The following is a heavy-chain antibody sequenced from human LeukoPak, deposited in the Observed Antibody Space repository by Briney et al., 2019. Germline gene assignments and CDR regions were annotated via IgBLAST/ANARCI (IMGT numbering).Heavy chain of an antibody. V-gene: IGHV4-34*01. CDR1: GGSFSGYY. CDR2: IDHSGST. CDR3: ARVLDIVATSFDP. D-gene: IGHD5-12*01. Sequence: PSETLSLTCAVYGGSFSGYYWSWIRQPPGKGLEWIGEIDHSGSTNYNPTLKSRVTISVDTSKNQFSLNLSSVTAADTAVYYCARVLDIVATSFDPWGQGTLVTVSS. J-gene: IGHJ5*02.